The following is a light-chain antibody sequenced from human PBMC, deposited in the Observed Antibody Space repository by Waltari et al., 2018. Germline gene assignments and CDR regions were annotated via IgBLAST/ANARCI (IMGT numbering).Light chain of an antibody. Sequence: EIVLTQSPATLSLSPGERATLSCRASQSVSSYLGWYQQKPGQAPRLLIYDASTRATGIPARFSGSGSGTDFTLTISSLEFEDFAVYYCQQRANWPLTFGGGTKVEIK. CDR1: QSVSSY. CDR2: DAS. CDR3: QQRANWPLT. V-gene: IGKV3-11*01. J-gene: IGKJ4*01.